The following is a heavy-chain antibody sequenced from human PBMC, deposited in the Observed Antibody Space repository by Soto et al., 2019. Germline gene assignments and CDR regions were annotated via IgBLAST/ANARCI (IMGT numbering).Heavy chain of an antibody. CDR1: GFSVGDNY. CDR2: SSSSGGYT. V-gene: IGHV3-11*06. Sequence: QVQLVESGGGLVEPGGSLRLSCAASGFSVGDNYMTWIRQAPGKGLEWLSYSSSSGGYTNYADSVKGRFTISRDNAKNSLYLQMDSLRAEDTAVYFCAGSSGRRHVFTFDYGLDGWGQGNKVTVSS. D-gene: IGHD3-16*01. J-gene: IGHJ6*02. CDR3: AGSSGRRHVFTFDYGLDG.